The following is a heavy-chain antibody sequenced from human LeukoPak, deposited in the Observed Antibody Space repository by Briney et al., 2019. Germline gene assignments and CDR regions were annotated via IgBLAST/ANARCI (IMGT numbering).Heavy chain of an antibody. CDR3: ARDDPYYMDV. J-gene: IGHJ6*03. CDR1: GASISATNYY. V-gene: IGHV4-39*07. CDR2: IYYSRNS. Sequence: PSETLSLTCTVSGASISATNYYWGWIRQPPGKGLEWIGYIYYSRNSYYNPSLKSRVTISVDTSKNQFSLKLSSVTAADTAVYYCARDDPYYMDVWGKGTTVTVSS.